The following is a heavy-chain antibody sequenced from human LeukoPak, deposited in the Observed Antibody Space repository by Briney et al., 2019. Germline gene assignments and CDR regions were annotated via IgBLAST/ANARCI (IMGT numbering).Heavy chain of an antibody. Sequence: ASVKVSCKASGYTFTSYYMHWVRQAPGQGLEWMGIINPSGGSTSYAQKFQGRVTMTRDMSTSTVYMELSSLRSEDTAVYYCAREAPPDIVVVPAATTYFQHWGQGTLVTVSS. D-gene: IGHD2-2*01. CDR3: AREAPPDIVVVPAATTYFQH. J-gene: IGHJ1*01. V-gene: IGHV1-46*01. CDR1: GYTFTSYY. CDR2: INPSGGST.